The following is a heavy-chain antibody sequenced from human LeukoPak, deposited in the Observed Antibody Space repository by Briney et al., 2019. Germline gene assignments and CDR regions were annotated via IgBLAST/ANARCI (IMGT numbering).Heavy chain of an antibody. Sequence: ASVRVSCTASGYTFTGYYMHWVREAPGQGRGWRGWINPNSGGANYAQKFQGRVTMPRDTSISTDYMELSRLRSDDTAVYYCARDREDYYGSSGYPVEYNWFDPWGEGSVVSVSS. CDR2: INPNSGGA. D-gene: IGHD3-22*01. J-gene: IGHJ5*02. CDR3: ARDREDYYGSSGYPVEYNWFDP. CDR1: GYTFTGYY. V-gene: IGHV1-2*02.